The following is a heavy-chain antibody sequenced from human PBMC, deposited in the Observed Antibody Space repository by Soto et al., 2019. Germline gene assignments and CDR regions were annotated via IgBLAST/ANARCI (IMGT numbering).Heavy chain of an antibody. J-gene: IGHJ6*01. CDR2: ISNGGDT. CDR3: TTEYYYHLDV. CDR1: GISVSSKY. Sequence: EVQLVESGGGLIQPGGSLRLSCAASGISVSSKYMSWVRQAPGKGLEWISVISNGGDTYYADAGKGRFTLSRDNSKNTLYLQMNSPRAEDTAVYYCTTEYYYHLDVWGHGTTVIVSS. V-gene: IGHV3-53*01.